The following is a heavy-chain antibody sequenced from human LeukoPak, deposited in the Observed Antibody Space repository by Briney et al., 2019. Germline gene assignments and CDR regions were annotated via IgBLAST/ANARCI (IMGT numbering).Heavy chain of an antibody. J-gene: IGHJ5*02. CDR2: INHSGST. CDR3: ARVWGGGYGSVPANWFDP. CDR1: GGSFSGYY. D-gene: IGHD3-10*01. Sequence: SETLSLTCAVYGGSFSGYYWSWIRQPPGKGLEWIGEINHSGSTNYNPSLKSRVTISVDTSKNQFSLKLSSVTAADTAVYYCARVWGGGYGSVPANWFDPWGQGTLVTVSS. V-gene: IGHV4-34*01.